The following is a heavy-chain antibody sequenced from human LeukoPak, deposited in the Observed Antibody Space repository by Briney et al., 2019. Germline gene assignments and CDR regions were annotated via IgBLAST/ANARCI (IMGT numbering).Heavy chain of an antibody. Sequence: GGSLRLSCAASGFTFSSYSMNWVRQAPGKGLEWVSSISSSSSYIYYADSVKGRFTISRDNAKNSLYLQMNSLRAEDTAVYYCARGGYYDSSGYYYFFDYWGQGTLVTVSS. CDR2: ISSSSSYI. J-gene: IGHJ4*02. D-gene: IGHD3-22*01. CDR1: GFTFSSYS. V-gene: IGHV3-21*01. CDR3: ARGGYYDSSGYYYFFDY.